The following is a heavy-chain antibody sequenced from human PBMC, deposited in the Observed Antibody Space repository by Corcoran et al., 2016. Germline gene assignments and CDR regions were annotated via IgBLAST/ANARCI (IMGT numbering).Heavy chain of an antibody. Sequence: QVQLQQWGAGLLKPSETLSLTCAVYGGSFSGYYWSWIRQPPGKGLEWIGEINHSGSTNYNPSLKSRVTISVDTSKNQFSLKLSSVTAADTAVYYCARGRAQWLHLSAFDIWGQGTMVTVSS. CDR3: ARGRAQWLHLSAFDI. CDR1: GGSFSGYY. D-gene: IGHD5-12*01. V-gene: IGHV4-34*01. CDR2: INHSGST. J-gene: IGHJ3*02.